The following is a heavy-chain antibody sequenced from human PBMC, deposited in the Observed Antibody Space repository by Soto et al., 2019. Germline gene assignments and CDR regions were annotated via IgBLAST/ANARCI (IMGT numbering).Heavy chain of an antibody. CDR2: SYDSGST. CDR3: ARKQAGNSYEIDY. CDR1: GRSITGGGSY. Sequence: SETLSLTCTVYGRSITGGGSYWRWIRQRPGKGLEWLGYSYDSGSTFYNPSPKSRITLSVDTSKNQFSLKLSTVTVADTAVYFCARKQAGNSYEIDYWGQGALVPGSS. D-gene: IGHD3-22*01. J-gene: IGHJ4*02. V-gene: IGHV4-31*03.